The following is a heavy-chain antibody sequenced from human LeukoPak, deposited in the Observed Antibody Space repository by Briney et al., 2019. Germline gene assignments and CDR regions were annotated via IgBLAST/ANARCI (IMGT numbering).Heavy chain of an antibody. CDR3: AVLMGYCSRTSCLYDAFDI. CDR1: GYTLTELS. Sequence: GASVKVSCKVSGYTLTELSMHWVRQAPGKGLEWMGGFDPEDGETIYAQKFQGRVTMTEDTSTDTAYMELSSLRSEDTAVYYCAVLMGYCSRTSCLYDAFDIWGQGTMVTVSS. V-gene: IGHV1-24*01. D-gene: IGHD2-2*01. J-gene: IGHJ3*02. CDR2: FDPEDGET.